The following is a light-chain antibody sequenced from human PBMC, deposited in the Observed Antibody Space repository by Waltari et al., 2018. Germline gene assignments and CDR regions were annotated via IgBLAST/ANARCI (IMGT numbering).Light chain of an antibody. CDR1: NIGSKS. Sequence: SYVVTQSPSVSVAPGETARITCGGDNIGSKSVHWYQQRPGQAPVLVISYDSDRPSGIPERFSGSNSGNTATLTISWGEADDEADYYCLVWHSTTDHHGVFGGGTKLTVL. CDR3: LVWHSTTDHHGV. V-gene: IGLV3-21*04. CDR2: YDS. J-gene: IGLJ2*01.